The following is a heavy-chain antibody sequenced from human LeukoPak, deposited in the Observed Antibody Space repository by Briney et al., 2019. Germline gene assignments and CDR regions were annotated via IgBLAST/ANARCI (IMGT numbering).Heavy chain of an antibody. CDR3: AKQGFGC. CDR2: ISGSADNT. V-gene: IGHV3-23*01. J-gene: IGHJ4*02. Sequence: GGSLRLSCTASGFTLSSYAMSWVRQAPGEGLEWVSTISGSADNTNYAEAVKGRFTISRDNSKNTMYLQMNSLRAEDTTVYYCAKQGFGCWGQGTLVTVSS. CDR1: GFTLSSYA.